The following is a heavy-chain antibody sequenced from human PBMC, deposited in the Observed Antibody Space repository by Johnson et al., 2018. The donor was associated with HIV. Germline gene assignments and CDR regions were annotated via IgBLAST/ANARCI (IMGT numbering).Heavy chain of an antibody. V-gene: IGHV3-15*01. CDR3: TIGLTIFGVVILDAFDI. CDR2: IKSKTDGGTT. CDR1: GFIFSNAW. J-gene: IGHJ3*02. Sequence: VQLVESGGGLVKPGGSLRLSCAASGFIFSNAWMSWVRQAPGKGLEWVGRIKSKTDGGTTDYAAPVKGRFTIPRDDSKNRLHLQMNSLKTEDTAVYYCTIGLTIFGVVILDAFDIWGQGTMVTVSS. D-gene: IGHD3-3*01.